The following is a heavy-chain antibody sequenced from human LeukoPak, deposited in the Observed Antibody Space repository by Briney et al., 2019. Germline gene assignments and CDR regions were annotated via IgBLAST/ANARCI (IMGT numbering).Heavy chain of an antibody. Sequence: GGSLRLSCAASGFTFSSYAMSWVRQAPGKGLEWVSAISGSGGSTYYADSVKGRFTISRDNSKNTLYPQMNSLRAEDTAVYYCAKVAVVRYYYYYMDVWGKGTTVTVSS. CDR3: AKVAVVRYYYYYMDV. CDR1: GFTFSSYA. D-gene: IGHD6-19*01. J-gene: IGHJ6*03. V-gene: IGHV3-23*01. CDR2: ISGSGGST.